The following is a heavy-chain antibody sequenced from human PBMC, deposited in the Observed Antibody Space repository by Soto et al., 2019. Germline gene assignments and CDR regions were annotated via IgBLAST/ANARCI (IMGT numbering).Heavy chain of an antibody. CDR1: GGSFNSGGYY. CDR2: IYDSGTT. CDR3: AGGRTYYAP. Sequence: TLSLTCTVSGGSFNSGGYYWRWIRQQSGRGLEWIGSIYDSGTTYFQPSHRSRMTISIHTSRDQFSLKLRPVTAGDTEVYDCAGGRTYYAPWGQGTLVTVSS. V-gene: IGHV4-31*03. J-gene: IGHJ5*02. D-gene: IGHD1-26*01.